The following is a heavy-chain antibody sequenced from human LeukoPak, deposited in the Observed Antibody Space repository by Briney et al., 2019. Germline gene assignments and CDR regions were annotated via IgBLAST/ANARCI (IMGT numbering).Heavy chain of an antibody. CDR2: ISYDGSNK. D-gene: IGHD3-16*01. CDR1: GFTFSSYA. V-gene: IGHV3-30*04. J-gene: IGHJ4*02. CDR3: ARAAPFGEIDY. Sequence: GGLLILSCAASGFTFSSYAMQWVRQAPDKGLEWVAVISYDGSNKYYADSVKGRFTISRDNSKNTRYLQMNSLRAEDTAVYYCARAAPFGEIDYWGQGTLVTVSS.